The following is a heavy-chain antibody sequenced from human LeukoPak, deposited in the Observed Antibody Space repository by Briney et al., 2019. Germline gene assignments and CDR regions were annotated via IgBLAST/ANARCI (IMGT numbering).Heavy chain of an antibody. CDR1: GGSFSGYY. D-gene: IGHD3-10*01. J-gene: IGHJ1*01. Sequence: PSETLSLTCAVYGGSFSGYYWSRIRQPPGKGLEWIGEINHSGSTNYNPSLKSRVTISVDTSKNQFSLKLSSVTAADTAVYYCARGSGLLWFGVPYFQHWGQGTLVTVSS. CDR2: INHSGST. CDR3: ARGSGLLWFGVPYFQH. V-gene: IGHV4-34*01.